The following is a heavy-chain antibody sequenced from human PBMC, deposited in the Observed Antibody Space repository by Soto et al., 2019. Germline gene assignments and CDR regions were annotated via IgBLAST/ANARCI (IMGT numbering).Heavy chain of an antibody. J-gene: IGHJ6*02. CDR1: GVSISSGDYY. Sequence: QVQLQESGPGLVKPSQSVSLTCTVSGVSISSGDYYWSWIRQPPGKGLEWIGYIYYSGNTNYAPSLGSLLTISIDTSRNQFSLHLMSVTAADTAIYYCARYTNFSPYYHGVDVWGQGTTVTVSS. V-gene: IGHV4-30-4*01. CDR3: ARYTNFSPYYHGVDV. CDR2: IYYSGNT. D-gene: IGHD2-8*01.